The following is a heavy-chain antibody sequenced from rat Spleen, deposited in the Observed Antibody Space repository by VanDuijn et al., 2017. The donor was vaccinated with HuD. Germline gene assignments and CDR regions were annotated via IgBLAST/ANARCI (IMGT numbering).Heavy chain of an antibody. CDR1: GFTFSDYY. J-gene: IGHJ2*01. D-gene: IGHD1-5*01. CDR3: AREGIGTTNLFDY. Sequence: EVQLVESDGGLVQPGRSLKLSCAASGFTFSDYYMAWVRQAPTKGLEWVATISYDGSSTYYRNSVKGRFTISRDNAKRTLYLQMDSLRSEDTATYYCAREGIGTTNLFDYWGQGVMVTVSS. V-gene: IGHV5-29*01. CDR2: ISYDGSST.